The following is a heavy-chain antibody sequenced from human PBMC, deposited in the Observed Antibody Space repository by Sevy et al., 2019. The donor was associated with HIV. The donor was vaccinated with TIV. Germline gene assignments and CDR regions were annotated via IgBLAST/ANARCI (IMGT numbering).Heavy chain of an antibody. Sequence: GGSLRLSCAASGFTFTSFSMHWVRQAPGKGLEWVATISYDGSNKYYADSVKGRFTISRDNSKNYLYLQMNSLRAEDTAVYCCALERLSSNVAEYFQKWGQGTLVTVSS. D-gene: IGHD1-1*01. CDR2: ISYDGSNK. CDR1: GFTFTSFS. CDR3: ALERLSSNVAEYFQK. J-gene: IGHJ1*01. V-gene: IGHV3-30-3*01.